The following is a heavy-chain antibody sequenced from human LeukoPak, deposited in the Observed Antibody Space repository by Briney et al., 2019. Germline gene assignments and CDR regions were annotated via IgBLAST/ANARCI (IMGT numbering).Heavy chain of an antibody. CDR3: ATGLMYYYDSSGYPYYYYYMDV. Sequence: ASVKVSCKVPGYTFTDYYMHWVQQAPGKGLEWVGLVDPEDGETIYAEKFQGRVTITADTSTDTAYMELSSLRSEDTAVYYCATGLMYYYDSSGYPYYYYYMDVWGKGTTVTVSS. V-gene: IGHV1-69-2*01. CDR2: VDPEDGET. CDR1: GYTFTDYY. J-gene: IGHJ6*03. D-gene: IGHD3-22*01.